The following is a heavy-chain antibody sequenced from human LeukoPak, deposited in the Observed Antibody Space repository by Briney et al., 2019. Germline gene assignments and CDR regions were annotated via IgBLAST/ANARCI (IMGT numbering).Heavy chain of an antibody. CDR3: VKESGAVFGPDYFDS. Sequence: ASVRVSCKASGFTFTNYDINWVRQATGQGLEWMGWMNPNSGNTGYTQKFQGRVAMTRDNSITTAYMELSSLRSEDTAVYYCVKESGAVFGPDYFDSWGQGTLVTVSS. V-gene: IGHV1-8*01. CDR2: MNPNSGNT. J-gene: IGHJ4*02. CDR1: GFTFTNYD. D-gene: IGHD6-19*01.